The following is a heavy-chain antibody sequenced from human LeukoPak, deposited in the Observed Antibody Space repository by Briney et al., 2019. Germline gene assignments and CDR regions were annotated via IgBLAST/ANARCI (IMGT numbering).Heavy chain of an antibody. CDR1: RYTFTSFG. D-gene: IGHD2-8*02. J-gene: IGHJ4*02. CDR2: IGAYKGDT. CDR3: TRDHCPGDHCPSFDY. Sequence: ASVKVSCKPSRYTFTSFGISWVRQAPGQGLEGMGWIGAYKGDTNYAQKFQGRVTTTPDTSPSTDYIDLRSPRSDDTAVYYCTRDHCPGDHCPSFDYWGQGTPVTLSS. V-gene: IGHV1-18*04.